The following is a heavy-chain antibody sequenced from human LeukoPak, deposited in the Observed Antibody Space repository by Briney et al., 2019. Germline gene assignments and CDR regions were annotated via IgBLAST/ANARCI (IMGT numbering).Heavy chain of an antibody. CDR1: GYTFTGYY. J-gene: IGHJ5*02. CDR2: INPNSGGT. D-gene: IGHD3-10*01. Sequence: AASVKVSCKASGYTFTGYYMHWVRQAPGQGLEWMGWINPNSGGTNYAQKFQGRVTMTRDTSISTAYMELSSLRSEDTAVYYCARDRGYYGSGSFNWFDPWGQGTLVTVSS. CDR3: ARDRGYYGSGSFNWFDP. V-gene: IGHV1-2*02.